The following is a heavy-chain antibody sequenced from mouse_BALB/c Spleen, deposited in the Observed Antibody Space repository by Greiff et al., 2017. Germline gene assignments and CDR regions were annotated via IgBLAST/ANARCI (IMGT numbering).Heavy chain of an antibody. Sequence: EVKLQESGTVLARPGASVKMSCKASGYTFTSYWMHWVKQRPGQGLDWIGAIYPGNSDTSYNQKFKGKAKLTAVTSTSTAYMELSSLTNEDSAVYYCTRGYYDYDEGGYYAMDYWGQGTSVTVSA. J-gene: IGHJ4*01. CDR2: IYPGNSDT. V-gene: IGHV1-5*01. CDR3: TRGYYDYDEGGYYAMDY. CDR1: GYTFTSYW. D-gene: IGHD2-4*01.